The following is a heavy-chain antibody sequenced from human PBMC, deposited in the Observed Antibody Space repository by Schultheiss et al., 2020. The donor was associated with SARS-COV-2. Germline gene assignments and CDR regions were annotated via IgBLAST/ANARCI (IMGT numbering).Heavy chain of an antibody. CDR1: GDSISSDHW. CDR2: IYHSGST. J-gene: IGHJ6*02. CDR3: ARDRAQGLGMDV. D-gene: IGHD3-10*01. Sequence: GSLRLSCAVSGDSISSDHWWSWVRQSPGKGLEWIADIYHSGSTKYNPSLKSRVTISLDKSNNQFSLQLSSVTAADTAVYYCARDRAQGLGMDVWGQGTTVTVSS. V-gene: IGHV4-4*02.